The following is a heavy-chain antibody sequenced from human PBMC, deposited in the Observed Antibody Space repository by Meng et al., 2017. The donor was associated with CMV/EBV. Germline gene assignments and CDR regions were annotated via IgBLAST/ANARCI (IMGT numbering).Heavy chain of an antibody. J-gene: IGHJ4*02. V-gene: IGHV4-28*05. CDR3: ARSNGYSSSWYYFDY. D-gene: IGHD6-13*01. CDR1: GYSISSSNW. Sequence: SETLSLTCAVSGYSISSSNWWGWIRQPPGKGLEWSGYIYYRGSIYYNPSLKSRVTMSVDTSKNQFSLKLNSVTAVDTAVYYCARSNGYSSSWYYFDYWGQGTLVTVSS. CDR2: IYYRGSI.